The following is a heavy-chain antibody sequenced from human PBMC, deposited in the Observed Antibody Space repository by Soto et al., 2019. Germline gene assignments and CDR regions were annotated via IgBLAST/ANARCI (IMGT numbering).Heavy chain of an antibody. Sequence: GGSRKISCKGSGYSFTSYWIGWVRQMPGKGLEWMGIIYPSDSDTRYSPSFQGQVTISADKSITTAYLQWSSLKASDTAMYYCARQGDGYNAGDFYYFDYWGQGTLVTVSS. D-gene: IGHD3-3*01. CDR3: ARQGDGYNAGDFYYFDY. J-gene: IGHJ4*02. CDR2: IYPSDSDT. V-gene: IGHV5-51*01. CDR1: GYSFTSYW.